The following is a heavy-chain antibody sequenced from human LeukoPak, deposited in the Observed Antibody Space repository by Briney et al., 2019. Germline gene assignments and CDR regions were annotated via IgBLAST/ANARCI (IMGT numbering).Heavy chain of an antibody. J-gene: IGHJ4*02. Sequence: SETLSLTCTVSGVSISSSYSYWGWIRQPPGMGLEWIGSIYYTGNTYYNASLKSQVSISIDTSKNQFSLKLSSVTAADTAVYYCARGLAYSYGLDYFDYWGQGTLVTVSS. D-gene: IGHD5-18*01. V-gene: IGHV4-39*07. CDR2: IYYTGNT. CDR1: GVSISSSYSY. CDR3: ARGLAYSYGLDYFDY.